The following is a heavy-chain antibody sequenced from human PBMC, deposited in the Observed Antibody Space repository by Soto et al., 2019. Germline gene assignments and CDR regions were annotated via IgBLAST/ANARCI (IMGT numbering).Heavy chain of an antibody. CDR2: IIPIFGTA. Sequence: ASVKVSCKASGGTFSSYAISWVRQAPGQGLEWMGGIIPIFGTANYAQKFQGRVTITADESTSTAYMELSSLRSEDTAVYYCAREDAGYCSGGSCVYFDYWGQGTLVTVSS. CDR1: GGTFSSYA. D-gene: IGHD2-15*01. J-gene: IGHJ4*02. V-gene: IGHV1-69*13. CDR3: AREDAGYCSGGSCVYFDY.